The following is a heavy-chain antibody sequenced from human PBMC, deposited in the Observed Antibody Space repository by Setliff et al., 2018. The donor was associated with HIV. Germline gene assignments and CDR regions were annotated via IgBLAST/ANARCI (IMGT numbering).Heavy chain of an antibody. D-gene: IGHD4-17*01. Sequence: PSETLSLTCTVSGGSISSSTYYWGWVRQAPGKGLEWVGRTRNKANSYTTEYAASVKGRFTISRDDSKNSLYLQMNSLKTEDTAVYYCARDRYGDYGTFDYWGQGTLVTVSS. J-gene: IGHJ4*02. V-gene: IGHV3-72*01. CDR2: TRNKANSYTT. CDR3: ARDRYGDYGTFDY. CDR1: GGSISSSTYY.